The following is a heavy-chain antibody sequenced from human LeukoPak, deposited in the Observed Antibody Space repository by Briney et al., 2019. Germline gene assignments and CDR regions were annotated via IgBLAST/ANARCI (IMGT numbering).Heavy chain of an antibody. Sequence: GGSLRLSCAASGFTFSSYAMAWVRQAPGKGLQWVSTLSGSGDTTYYADSVKGRFTISRDNSKNTLYLQMNSLRAEDTAVYYCAKRSPPYSGSHWGYFDYWGQGTLVTVSS. D-gene: IGHD5-12*01. V-gene: IGHV3-23*01. CDR3: AKRSPPYSGSHWGYFDY. J-gene: IGHJ4*02. CDR2: LSGSGDTT. CDR1: GFTFSSYA.